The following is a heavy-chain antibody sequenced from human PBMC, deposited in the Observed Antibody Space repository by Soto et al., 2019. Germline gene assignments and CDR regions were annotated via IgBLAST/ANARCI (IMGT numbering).Heavy chain of an antibody. V-gene: IGHV3-23*01. D-gene: IGHD3-9*01. CDR3: ATNFLVGYYYFDY. Sequence: TGGSLRLSCAASGFTFSTYAMSWVRQAPGKGLEWVSTITGSGGSTHYADSVKGRFTISRDNSKNTLYLQMNSLTAEDTAVYYCATNFLVGYYYFDYWGQGTLVTVSS. J-gene: IGHJ4*02. CDR1: GFTFSTYA. CDR2: ITGSGGST.